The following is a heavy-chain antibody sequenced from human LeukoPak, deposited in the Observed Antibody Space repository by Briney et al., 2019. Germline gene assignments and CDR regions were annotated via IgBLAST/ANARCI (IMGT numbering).Heavy chain of an antibody. CDR2: ISYDGSNK. J-gene: IGHJ4*02. Sequence: GGSLRLSCAASGFTFSSYAMHWVRQAPGKGLEWVAVISYDGSNKYYADSVKGRFTISRDNSKNTLYLQMNSLRAEDTAVYYCARGTFYQISLRPLGAPFDYWGQGTLVTVSS. V-gene: IGHV3-30-3*01. CDR3: ARGTFYQISLRPLGAPFDY. D-gene: IGHD3-10*01. CDR1: GFTFSSYA.